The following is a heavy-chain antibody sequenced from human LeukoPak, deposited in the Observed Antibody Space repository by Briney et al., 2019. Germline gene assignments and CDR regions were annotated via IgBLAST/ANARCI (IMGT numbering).Heavy chain of an antibody. Sequence: SETLSLTCTVSGGSISGGGYYWSWIRQPAGKRLERIGRISKSGSTNYNPSLKSRVTMSIDTSKNQFSLILTSVTAADTAVYYCARDVDWNYADYWGQGSLVTVSS. J-gene: IGHJ4*02. D-gene: IGHD1-7*01. CDR1: GGSISGGGYY. CDR2: ISKSGST. V-gene: IGHV4-61*02. CDR3: ARDVDWNYADY.